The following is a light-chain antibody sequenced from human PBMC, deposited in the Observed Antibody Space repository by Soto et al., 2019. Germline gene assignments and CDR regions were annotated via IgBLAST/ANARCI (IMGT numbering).Light chain of an antibody. CDR3: CSYAGSVL. CDR2: EDS. CDR1: SSDIGTYNL. Sequence: QSVLTQPASVSGSPGQSITISCTGTSSDIGTYNLVSWYQQHPGKAPKLLIYEDSKRPLGVSYRFSGSKSDNTASLTISGLQAEDEADYYCCSYAGSVLFGGGTKLTVL. J-gene: IGLJ2*01. V-gene: IGLV2-23*01.